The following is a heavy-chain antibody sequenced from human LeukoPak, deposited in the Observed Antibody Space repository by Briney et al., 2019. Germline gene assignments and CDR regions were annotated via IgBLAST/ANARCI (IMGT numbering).Heavy chain of an antibody. Sequence: GGSLRLSCAASGFTFSTYAMSWVRQAPGKGLEWVSLISGSGGSTYYADSEKGRFTISRDNGKNTLSLQMNSLRAEDTALYYCAKERLTTTTFDSWGRGTLVTVS. CDR2: ISGSGGST. CDR1: GFTFSTYA. CDR3: AKERLTTTTFDS. V-gene: IGHV3-23*01. D-gene: IGHD4-11*01. J-gene: IGHJ4*02.